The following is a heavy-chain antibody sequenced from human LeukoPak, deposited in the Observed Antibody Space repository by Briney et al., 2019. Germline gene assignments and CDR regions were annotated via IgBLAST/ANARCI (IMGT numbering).Heavy chain of an antibody. Sequence: ASVKVSCKASGGTFSSYAISWVRQAPGQGLEWMGGIIPIFGTANYAQKFQGRVTITADESTSTAYMELSSLRSEDTAVYYCARAGFTFGGVIVPFDYWGQGTLVTVSS. D-gene: IGHD3-16*02. CDR1: GGTFSSYA. V-gene: IGHV1-69*13. CDR2: IIPIFGTA. CDR3: ARAGFTFGGVIVPFDY. J-gene: IGHJ4*02.